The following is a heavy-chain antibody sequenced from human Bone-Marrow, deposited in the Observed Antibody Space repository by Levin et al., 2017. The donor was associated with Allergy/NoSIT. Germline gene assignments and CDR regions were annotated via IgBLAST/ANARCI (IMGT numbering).Heavy chain of an antibody. CDR1: GASVGSSRYY. J-gene: IGHJ4*02. D-gene: IGHD3-16*02. CDR2: VYYSGTT. Sequence: SETLSLTCSVSGASVGSSRYYWGWVRQPPGKGLQWIGTVYYSGTTDYNPSLKTRVATSLDASKNQLSLQLTSVTAADTAVYYCARLADYVWGSYRTDFDYWGQGILVTVSS. CDR3: ARLADYVWGSYRTDFDY. V-gene: IGHV4-39*01.